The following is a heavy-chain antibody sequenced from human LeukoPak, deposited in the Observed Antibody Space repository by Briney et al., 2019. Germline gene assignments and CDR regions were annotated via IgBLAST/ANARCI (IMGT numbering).Heavy chain of an antibody. CDR3: ARSNGDYTILGY. D-gene: IGHD4-17*01. J-gene: IGHJ4*02. V-gene: IGHV4-61*02. CDR2: IDTSGST. Sequence: SETLSLTCTVSGGSISSDSYYWTWIRQPAGKGLEWIGRIDTSGSTNYNPSLKSRLTISLDTSKNQFSLKLNSETAADTAVYYCARSNGDYTILGYWGQGTLVTVSS. CDR1: GGSISSDSYY.